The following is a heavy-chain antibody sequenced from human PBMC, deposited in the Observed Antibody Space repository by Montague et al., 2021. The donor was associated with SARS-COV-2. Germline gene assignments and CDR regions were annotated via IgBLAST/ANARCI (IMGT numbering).Heavy chain of an antibody. CDR3: ARWDPQTLTVISLRGKSANDY. Sequence: CAISGDSVSSNSAAWNWIRQSPSRGLEWLGRTYYRSKWYYEYAVSLKSRITINPDTSKNQFSLQVKSMTPEDTAVYYCARWDPQTLTVISLRGKSANDYWGQGTLVTVSS. CDR2: TYYRSKWYY. J-gene: IGHJ4*02. V-gene: IGHV6-1*01. CDR1: GDSVSSNSAA. D-gene: IGHD4-11*01.